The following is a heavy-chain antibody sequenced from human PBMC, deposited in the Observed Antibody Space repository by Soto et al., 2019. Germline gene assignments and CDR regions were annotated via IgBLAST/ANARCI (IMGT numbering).Heavy chain of an antibody. V-gene: IGHV1-18*01. Sequence: ASVKVSCKASGYSFTNYGISWVRQAPGQGPEWMGWISTYNGNTNYAQKLQGRVTMTTDTSTSTAYMELSSLTSDDTAVYYCTWSDMVVTAIDNWGQRTVVTVSS. CDR3: TWSDMVVTAIDN. CDR1: GYSFTNYG. CDR2: ISTYNGNT. J-gene: IGHJ4*02. D-gene: IGHD2-21*01.